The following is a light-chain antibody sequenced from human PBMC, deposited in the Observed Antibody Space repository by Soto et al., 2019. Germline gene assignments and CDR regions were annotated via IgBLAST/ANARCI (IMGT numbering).Light chain of an antibody. CDR2: YAS. V-gene: IGKV3-15*01. CDR1: QSVSNN. CDR3: QQYNDWPPIT. J-gene: IGKJ5*01. Sequence: EILMTQSPATLSVSPGERATLSCRASQSVSNNLAWYQQRPGQAPRLLIYYASTRATGIPARFSGSGSGTEFTLTISSLQSEDFALYYCQQYNDWPPITFGQGTRLEIK.